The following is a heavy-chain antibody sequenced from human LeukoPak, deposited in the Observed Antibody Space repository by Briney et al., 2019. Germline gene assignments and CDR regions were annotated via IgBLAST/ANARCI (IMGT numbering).Heavy chain of an antibody. D-gene: IGHD3-9*01. CDR3: TRQRPQTGTFDY. Sequence: GGSLRLSCAASGFRFSDSPMHWVRQASGKGLEWVGRVRDRANSYATGYAASVEGRFTISRDDSENTAYLQMNSLIIGDTAVYYCTRQRPQTGTFDYWGQGVLVTVSS. CDR1: GFRFSDSP. J-gene: IGHJ4*02. V-gene: IGHV3-73*01. CDR2: VRDRANSYAT.